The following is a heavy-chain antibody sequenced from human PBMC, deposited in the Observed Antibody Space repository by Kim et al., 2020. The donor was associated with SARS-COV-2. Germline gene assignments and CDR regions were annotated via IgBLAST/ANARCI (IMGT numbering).Heavy chain of an antibody. J-gene: IGHJ1*01. D-gene: IGHD3-22*01. Sequence: SETLSLTCTVSGGSISSSSYYWGWIRQPPGKGLEWIGSIYYSGSTYYNPSLKSRVTISVDTSKNQFSLKLSSVTAADTAVYYCARLGITMIPSLGYFQHWGQGTLVTVSS. V-gene: IGHV4-39*01. CDR2: IYYSGST. CDR3: ARLGITMIPSLGYFQH. CDR1: GGSISSSSYY.